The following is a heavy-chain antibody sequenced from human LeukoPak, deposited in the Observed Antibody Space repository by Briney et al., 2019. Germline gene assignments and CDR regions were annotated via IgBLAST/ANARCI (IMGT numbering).Heavy chain of an antibody. CDR1: GYTFTSYG. CDR2: ISAYNGNT. J-gene: IGHJ1*01. D-gene: IGHD3-22*01. CDR3: ARDRRFNIVVVSAEYFQH. Sequence: ASVKVSCKASGYTFTSYGISWVRQAPGQGLEWMGWISAYNGNTNYAQKLQGRVTMTTDTSTSTAYMELRSLRSDDTAVYYCARDRRFNIVVVSAEYFQHWGQGTLVTVSS. V-gene: IGHV1-18*01.